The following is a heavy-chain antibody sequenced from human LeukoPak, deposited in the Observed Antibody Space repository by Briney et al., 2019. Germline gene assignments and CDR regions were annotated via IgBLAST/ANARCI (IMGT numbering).Heavy chain of an antibody. J-gene: IGHJ5*02. CDR3: ARTAGYSSSWFKNWFDP. V-gene: IGHV4-31*03. CDR1: GVSSSSSY. Sequence: PSETLSLTCTVSGVSSSSSYWSWIRQHPGKGLEWIGYIYYSGSTYYNPSLKSRVTISVDTSKNQFSLELSSVTAADTAVYYCARTAGYSSSWFKNWFDPWGQGTLVTVSS. D-gene: IGHD6-13*01. CDR2: IYYSGST.